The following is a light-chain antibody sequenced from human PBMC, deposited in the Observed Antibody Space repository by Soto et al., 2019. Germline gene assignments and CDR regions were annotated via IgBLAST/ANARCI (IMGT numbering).Light chain of an antibody. CDR3: ASYTTSSTYV. V-gene: IGLV2-14*01. CDR2: DVS. Sequence: QSVLTQPASVSGSPGQSIAISCTGTSSDVGGYSYVSWYQQQPGKAPKLVISDVSNRPSGVSDRFSGSKSGNTASLTISGLQTEGEADYYCASYTTSSTYVFRTGTKVTVL. J-gene: IGLJ1*01. CDR1: SSDVGGYSY.